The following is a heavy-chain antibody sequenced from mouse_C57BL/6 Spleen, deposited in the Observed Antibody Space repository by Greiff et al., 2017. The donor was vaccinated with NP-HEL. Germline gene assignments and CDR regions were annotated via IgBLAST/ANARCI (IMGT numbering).Heavy chain of an antibody. V-gene: IGHV10-1*01. CDR2: IRSKSNNYAT. CDR1: GFSFNTYA. Sequence: EVQVVESGGGLVQPKGSLKLSCAASGFSFNTYAMNWVRQAPGKGLEWVARIRSKSNNYATYYADSVKDRFTISRDDSESMLYLQMNNLKTEDTAMYYCVRHGATTVEFAYWGQGTLVTVSA. D-gene: IGHD1-1*01. J-gene: IGHJ3*01. CDR3: VRHGATTVEFAY.